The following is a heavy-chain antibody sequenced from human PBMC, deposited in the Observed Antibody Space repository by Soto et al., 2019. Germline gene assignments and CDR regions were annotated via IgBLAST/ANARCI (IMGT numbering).Heavy chain of an antibody. CDR1: GFTFSSYA. Sequence: PGGSLRLSCAASGFTFSSYAMSWVRQAPGKGLEWVSAISGSGGSSYYADSVKGRFTISRDNSKNTLYLQMNSLRAEDTAVYYCAKVFISGSKRGHFDYWGQGTLVTVSS. CDR2: ISGSGGSS. J-gene: IGHJ4*02. D-gene: IGHD1-26*01. CDR3: AKVFISGSKRGHFDY. V-gene: IGHV3-23*01.